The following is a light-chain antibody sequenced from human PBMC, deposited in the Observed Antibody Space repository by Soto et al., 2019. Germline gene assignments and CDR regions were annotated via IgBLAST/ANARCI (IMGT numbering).Light chain of an antibody. Sequence: QSALTQPPSASGSPGQSLTISCTGTSSDVGAHNYVSWYQQNPGKAPKLMLYDVNKRPSGVPDRFSGSKSGNTASLTVSGLQAEDEADYYCQSYDSSLSGYVVFGGGTKVTVL. J-gene: IGLJ2*01. CDR3: QSYDSSLSGYVV. CDR1: SSDVGAHNY. V-gene: IGLV2-8*01. CDR2: DVN.